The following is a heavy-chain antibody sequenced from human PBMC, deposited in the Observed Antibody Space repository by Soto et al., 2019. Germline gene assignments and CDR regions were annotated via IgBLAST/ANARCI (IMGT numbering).Heavy chain of an antibody. Sequence: QVQLQESGPGLVKPSQTLSLICTVSGGSISSGDYYWSWIRQPPGKGLEWIAYIYYTGSTYYNPSLKSRVTISVDTSKNQFSLKLSSVIAADTAVYYCARGLHSGDAFDYWGQGTLVTVSS. J-gene: IGHJ4*02. CDR1: GGSISSGDYY. D-gene: IGHD3-16*01. CDR3: ARGLHSGDAFDY. CDR2: IYYTGST. V-gene: IGHV4-30-4*01.